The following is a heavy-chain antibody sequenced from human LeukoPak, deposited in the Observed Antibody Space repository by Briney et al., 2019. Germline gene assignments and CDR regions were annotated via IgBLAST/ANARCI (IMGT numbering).Heavy chain of an antibody. CDR3: ARVRGRYCGGDCYSDY. Sequence: GGSLRLSCVGSGFTFSRYWLNWVRQAPGKGLEWVSYISSSSSTIYYADSVKGRFTISRDNAKNSLYLQMNSLRAEDTAVYYCARVRGRYCGGDCYSDYWGQGTLVTVSS. D-gene: IGHD2-21*02. CDR1: GFTFSRYW. CDR2: ISSSSSTI. J-gene: IGHJ4*02. V-gene: IGHV3-48*01.